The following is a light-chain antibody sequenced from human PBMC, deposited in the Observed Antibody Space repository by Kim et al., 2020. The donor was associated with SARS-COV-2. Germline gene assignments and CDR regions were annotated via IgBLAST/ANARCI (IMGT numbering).Light chain of an antibody. J-gene: IGLJ1*01. CDR3: NSRDSSGNHHYV. Sequence: SYELTQDPAVSVALGQTVRITCQGDSLRSYYASWYQQKPGQAPVLVIYGKNNRPSGIPDRFSGSSSGNTASLTITGAQAEDEADYYCNSRDSSGNHHYV. V-gene: IGLV3-19*01. CDR1: SLRSYY. CDR2: GKN.